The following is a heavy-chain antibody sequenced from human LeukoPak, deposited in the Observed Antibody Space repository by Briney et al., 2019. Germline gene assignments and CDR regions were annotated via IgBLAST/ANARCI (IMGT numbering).Heavy chain of an antibody. CDR1: GFTFSSYA. D-gene: IGHD4-17*01. Sequence: QTGGSLRLSCAASGFTFSSYAMSWVRQAPGKGLEWVSAISGSGGSTYYADSVKGRFTISRDNSKNTLYLQMNSLRAEDTAVYYCAKARGSMTTVSPFDYWGQGTLVTVSS. V-gene: IGHV3-23*01. CDR3: AKARGSMTTVSPFDY. J-gene: IGHJ4*02. CDR2: ISGSGGST.